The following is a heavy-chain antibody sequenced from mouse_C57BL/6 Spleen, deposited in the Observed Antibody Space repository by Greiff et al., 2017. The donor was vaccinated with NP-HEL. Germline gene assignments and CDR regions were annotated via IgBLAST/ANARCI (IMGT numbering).Heavy chain of an antibody. CDR2: IYPGDGDT. D-gene: IGHD1-1*01. CDR3: ARDLYGSSSDWYFDV. J-gene: IGHJ1*03. CDR1: GYAFSSYW. V-gene: IGHV1-80*01. Sequence: VQLQQSGAELVKPGASVKISCKASGYAFSSYWMNWVKQRPGKGLEWIGQIYPGDGDTNYNGKFKGKATLTADKSSSTAYMQLSSLTSEDSAVYFVARDLYGSSSDWYFDVWGTGTTVTVSS.